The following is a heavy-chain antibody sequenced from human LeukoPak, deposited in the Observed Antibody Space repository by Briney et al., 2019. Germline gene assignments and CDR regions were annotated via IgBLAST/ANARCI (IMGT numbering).Heavy chain of an antibody. CDR2: IYNKST. Sequence: SETLSLTCTVSGGSISTFSWSWIRQFPGKGLEWIGSIYNKSTNYNPSLKSRVAISVDTSKNQFSLRLDSVTTADTAVYYCARDTTVASGMQYWGQGTLVTVSS. J-gene: IGHJ4*02. CDR1: GGSISTFS. V-gene: IGHV4-59*01. CDR3: ARDTTVASGMQY. D-gene: IGHD6-19*01.